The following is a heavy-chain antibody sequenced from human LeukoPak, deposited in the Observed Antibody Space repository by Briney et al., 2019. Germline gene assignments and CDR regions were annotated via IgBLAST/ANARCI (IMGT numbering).Heavy chain of an antibody. V-gene: IGHV3-48*02. Sequence: GGSLRLSCAASGFTFSSYSMNWVRQAPGKGLEWVSYISSSSATIYYADSVEGRFTISRDNAKNSLYLQMNSLRDEDTAVYYCARDWSYDSSAYPHAWGQGTLVTVSS. CDR2: ISSSSATI. CDR3: ARDWSYDSSAYPHA. CDR1: GFTFSSYS. J-gene: IGHJ5*02. D-gene: IGHD3-22*01.